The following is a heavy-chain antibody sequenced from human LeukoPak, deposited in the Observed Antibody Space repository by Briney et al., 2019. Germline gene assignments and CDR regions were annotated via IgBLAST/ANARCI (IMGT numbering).Heavy chain of an antibody. D-gene: IGHD4-17*01. Sequence: SETLSLTCTVSGGSISRSRDYWGWIRQPPGKGLEWIGSVYYSGNTYYNSSLKSRVTISVDTSKNQFSLKLSSVTAADTAIYYCTREYGFMTTVFHAFDIWGQGTMVTVSS. V-gene: IGHV4-39*07. CDR3: TREYGFMTTVFHAFDI. CDR2: VYYSGNT. CDR1: GGSISRSRDY. J-gene: IGHJ3*02.